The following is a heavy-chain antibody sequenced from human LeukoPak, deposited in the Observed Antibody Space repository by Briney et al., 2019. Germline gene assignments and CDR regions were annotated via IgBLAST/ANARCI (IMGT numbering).Heavy chain of an antibody. CDR1: GFTFTRYA. D-gene: IGHD3-16*01. CDR2: ISGSGGST. V-gene: IGHV3-23*01. Sequence: PGGSLRLSCAASGFTFTRYAMSWVRQAPGKGLEWVSAISGSGGSTSYADSVKGRFTISRDNSKNTLYLQMNSLRADDTAVYYCANTLWGWFDPWGQGTLVTVSS. J-gene: IGHJ5*02. CDR3: ANTLWGWFDP.